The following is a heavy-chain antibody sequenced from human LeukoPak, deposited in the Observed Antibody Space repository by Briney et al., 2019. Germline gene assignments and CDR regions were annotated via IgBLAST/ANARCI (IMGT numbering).Heavy chain of an antibody. Sequence: PGGSLRLSCAASGFTFSSYSMNWVRQAPGKGLEWVSSISSSSSYIYYADSVKGRFTISRDNAKNSLYLQMNSLRAEDTAVYYCARDNALAFDAFDIWGQGTMVTVSS. CDR3: ARDNALAFDAFDI. CDR2: ISSSSSYI. V-gene: IGHV3-21*01. J-gene: IGHJ3*02. CDR1: GFTFSSYS.